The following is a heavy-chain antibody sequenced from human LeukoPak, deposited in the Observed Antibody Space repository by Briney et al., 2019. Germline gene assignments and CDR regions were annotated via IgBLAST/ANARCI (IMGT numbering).Heavy chain of an antibody. D-gene: IGHD3-3*01. CDR2: INTSGST. CDR3: ARVFGERGGYYYYYYMDV. CDR1: GGSISSYY. J-gene: IGHJ6*03. Sequence: SETLSLTCTVSGGSISSYYWSWIRQPAGQGLELIGRINTSGSTNYNPSLKSRVTISVDTSKNQFSLKLSSVTAADTAVYYCARVFGERGGYYYYYYMDVWGKGTTVTVSS. V-gene: IGHV4-4*07.